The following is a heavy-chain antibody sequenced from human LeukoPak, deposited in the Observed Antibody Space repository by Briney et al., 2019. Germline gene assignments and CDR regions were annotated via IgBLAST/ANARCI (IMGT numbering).Heavy chain of an antibody. J-gene: IGHJ6*02. CDR1: GGSFSGYY. D-gene: IGHD2-8*01. Sequence: SETLSLTSAVYGGSFSGYYWSWIRQPPGKGLEWIGEINHSGSTNYNPSLKSRVTISVDTSKNQFSLKLSSVTAADTAVYYCARDLPPVLMVYAGVGMDVWGQGTTVTVSS. CDR2: INHSGST. V-gene: IGHV4-34*01. CDR3: ARDLPPVLMVYAGVGMDV.